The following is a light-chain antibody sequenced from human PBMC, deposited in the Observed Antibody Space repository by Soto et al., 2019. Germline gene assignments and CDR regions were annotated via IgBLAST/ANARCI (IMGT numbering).Light chain of an antibody. CDR2: DAS. CDR1: QTVRNNY. V-gene: IGKV3-20*01. Sequence: EFVLTQSPVTLSLSPGERATLSCRAIQTVRNNYLAWYQQKPGQAPRLLIYDASSRATGIPDRFSGGGSGTDFTLTISRLEPEDFEVYYCQQYGSSPLTFGGGTKVDIK. CDR3: QQYGSSPLT. J-gene: IGKJ4*01.